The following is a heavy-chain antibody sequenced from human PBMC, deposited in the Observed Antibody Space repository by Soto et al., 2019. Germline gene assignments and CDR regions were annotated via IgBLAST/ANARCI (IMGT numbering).Heavy chain of an antibody. CDR1: GFAFSSYA. V-gene: IGHV3-23*01. CDR3: AKGYSYGSGGNYFDY. J-gene: IGHJ4*02. D-gene: IGHD3-10*01. CDR2: IGGGGGST. Sequence: PGGSLRLSCAASGFAFSSYAMSWVRQAPGKGLEWVSAIGGGGGSTYYADSMKGRFTISRDNSKNTLYLRMNSLRAEDTAVYYCAKGYSYGSGGNYFDYWGQGTLVTVSS.